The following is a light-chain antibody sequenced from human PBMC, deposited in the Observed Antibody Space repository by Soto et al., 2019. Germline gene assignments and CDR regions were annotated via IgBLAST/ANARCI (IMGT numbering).Light chain of an antibody. V-gene: IGKV3-15*01. CDR2: GAS. J-gene: IGKJ4*02. Sequence: VRTQSTATLSVSPGERATLSCRASQSVSSNLAWYQQKPGQAPRLLIYGASTRAPGFPARFSGSGSGTDFTLTISSMQSEDFAVYYCQQYNNWPWTFGGGTKVDIK. CDR1: QSVSSN. CDR3: QQYNNWPWT.